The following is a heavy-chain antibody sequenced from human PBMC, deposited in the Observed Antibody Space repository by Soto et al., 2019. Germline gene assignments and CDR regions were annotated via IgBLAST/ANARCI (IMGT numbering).Heavy chain of an antibody. Sequence: KPSETLSLTCTVSGGSISSYYWSWIRQPAGKGLEWIGRIYTSGSTNYNPSLKSRVTMSVDTSKNQFSLKLSSVTAADTAVYYCARARGYCTNGVCYRPWYFDLWGRGTLVTVSS. V-gene: IGHV4-4*07. CDR1: GGSISSYY. CDR2: IYTSGST. J-gene: IGHJ2*01. D-gene: IGHD2-8*01. CDR3: ARARGYCTNGVCYRPWYFDL.